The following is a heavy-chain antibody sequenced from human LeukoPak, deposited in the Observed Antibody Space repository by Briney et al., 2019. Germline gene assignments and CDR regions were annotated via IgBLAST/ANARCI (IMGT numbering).Heavy chain of an antibody. Sequence: PSETLSLTCIVSGYSIISDYFWGWVRQPPGKGPEWIGSIFHSGSTYYNPSLKSRVTISVDTSKNQFSLKLSSVTAADTAVYYCARHKYSSGWPPEGAFDIWGQGTMVTVSS. V-gene: IGHV4-38-2*02. CDR3: ARHKYSSGWPPEGAFDI. CDR1: GYSIISDYF. CDR2: IFHSGST. J-gene: IGHJ3*02. D-gene: IGHD6-19*01.